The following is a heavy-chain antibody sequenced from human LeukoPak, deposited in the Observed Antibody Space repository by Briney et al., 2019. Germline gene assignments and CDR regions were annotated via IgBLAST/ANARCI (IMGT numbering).Heavy chain of an antibody. CDR2: IYYSGST. CDR1: GVSVTSTNYY. D-gene: IGHD1-1*01. J-gene: IGHJ3*02. Sequence: SETLSLTCTVSGVSVTSTNYYWGWIRQPPGKGLEWIGSIYYSGSTYYNPSLKSRVTISVDTSKNQFSLKVSSVTAADTAVYYCARTTGRGAFDIWGQGTMVTVSS. V-gene: IGHV4-39*07. CDR3: ARTTGRGAFDI.